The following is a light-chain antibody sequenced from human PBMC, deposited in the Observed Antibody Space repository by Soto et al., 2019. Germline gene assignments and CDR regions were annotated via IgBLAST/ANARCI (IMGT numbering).Light chain of an antibody. V-gene: IGKV3-11*01. CDR2: DAS. CDR3: QQRSNWPPVIT. Sequence: ETVLTQSPATLSLSPGERATLSCRASQSVSSYLAWYQQKPGQAPRLLIYDASNRATGIPARFSGSGSGTDFTLTISSLEPEDFAVYYCQQRSNWPPVITFGQGTRLEIK. J-gene: IGKJ5*01. CDR1: QSVSSY.